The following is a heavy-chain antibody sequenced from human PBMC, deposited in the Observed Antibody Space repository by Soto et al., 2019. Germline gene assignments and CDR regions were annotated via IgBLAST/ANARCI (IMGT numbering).Heavy chain of an antibody. CDR3: AGASGWHEKQNYGMDV. D-gene: IGHD6-19*01. CDR1: GGSVSSSNW. Sequence: PSETLSLTCAVSGGSVSSSNWWSWVRQPPGKGLEWIGEIYHSGSTNYNPSLKSRVTISVDKSKNQFSLKLSSVTAADTAVYYCAGASGWHEKQNYGMDVWGQGTTVTVSS. V-gene: IGHV4-4*02. J-gene: IGHJ6*02. CDR2: IYHSGST.